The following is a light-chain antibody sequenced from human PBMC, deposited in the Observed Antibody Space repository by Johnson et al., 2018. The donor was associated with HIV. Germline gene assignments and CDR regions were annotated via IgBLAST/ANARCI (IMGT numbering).Light chain of an antibody. CDR3: GTWDSSLRGGV. CDR1: SSNIGINY. J-gene: IGLJ1*01. V-gene: IGLV1-51*01. CDR2: DNN. Sequence: QSVLTQPPSVSAAPGQKVTISCSGSSSNIGINYVSWYQQLPGTAPKLLIYDNNKRPSGIPDRFSGSKSGTSATLGITGLQTGDEADYYCGTWDSSLRGGVFGTGTKVTVL.